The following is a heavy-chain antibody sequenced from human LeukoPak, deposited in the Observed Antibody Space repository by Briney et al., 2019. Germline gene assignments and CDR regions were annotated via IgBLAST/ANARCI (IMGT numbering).Heavy chain of an antibody. J-gene: IGHJ4*02. Sequence: SETLSLTCTASGGSISSYYWSWIRQPPGKGLEWIGYIYYSRSTNYNPSLKSRITISVDTSKNQFSLKLSSVTAADTAVYYCARLNYGGDFDYWGQGTLVTVSS. CDR1: GGSISSYY. CDR3: ARLNYGGDFDY. V-gene: IGHV4-59*08. D-gene: IGHD4-23*01. CDR2: IYYSRST.